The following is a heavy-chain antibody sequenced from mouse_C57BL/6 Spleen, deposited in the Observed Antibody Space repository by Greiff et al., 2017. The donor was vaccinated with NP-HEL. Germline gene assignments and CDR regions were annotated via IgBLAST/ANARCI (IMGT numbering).Heavy chain of an antibody. CDR3: ARHEEAVPEGTWFAY. V-gene: IGHV1-62-2*01. CDR1: GYTFTEYT. J-gene: IGHJ3*01. D-gene: IGHD5-1*01. Sequence: QVHVKQSGAELVKPGASVKLSCKASGYTFTEYTIHWVKQRSGQGLEWIGWFYPGSGSIKYNEKFKDKATLTADKSSSTVYMGLSRLTSEDSAVYFCARHEEAVPEGTWFAYWGQGTLVTVSA. CDR2: FYPGSGSI.